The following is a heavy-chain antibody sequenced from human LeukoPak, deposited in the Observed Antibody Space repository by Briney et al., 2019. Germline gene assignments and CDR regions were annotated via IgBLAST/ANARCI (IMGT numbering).Heavy chain of an antibody. CDR2: IYYSGST. CDR1: GGSISSSSYY. Sequence: PSETLSLTCTVSGGSISSSSYYWGWIRQPPGKGLEWIGSIYYSGSTYYNPSLKSRVTISVDTSKDQFSLKLSSVTAADTAVYYCARVDFWSGPDYWGQGTLVTVSS. V-gene: IGHV4-39*07. J-gene: IGHJ4*02. CDR3: ARVDFWSGPDY. D-gene: IGHD3-3*01.